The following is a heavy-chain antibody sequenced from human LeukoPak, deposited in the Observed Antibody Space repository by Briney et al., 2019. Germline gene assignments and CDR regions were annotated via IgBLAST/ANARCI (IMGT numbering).Heavy chain of an antibody. CDR1: GLTDNNNY. J-gene: IGHJ6*02. D-gene: IGHD2-21*02. V-gene: IGHV3-53*01. CDR2: IHSVGTT. Sequence: GGSLRLSCVGSGLTDNNNYMTWVRQAPGRGLEWVSRIHSVGTTNYADSVKGRFTISRDNSKNTLYLQMNSLRAEDTAVYYCARDIGTSGVTAKGYYYYGMDVWGQGTTVTVSS. CDR3: ARDIGTSGVTAKGYYYYGMDV.